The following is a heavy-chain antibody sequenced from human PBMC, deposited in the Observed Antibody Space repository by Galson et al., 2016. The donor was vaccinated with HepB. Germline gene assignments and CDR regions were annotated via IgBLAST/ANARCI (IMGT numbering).Heavy chain of an antibody. Sequence: SLRLSCAASGFTFSSYAIHWVRQAPGKGLEWVAVISYDGSNKYYADSVKGRFTISRDNSKNTLYLQMNSLRAEDTAVYYCARDGTEVWFSHYYYMDVWGKGTTVTVAS. CDR2: ISYDGSNK. CDR3: ARDGTEVWFSHYYYMDV. J-gene: IGHJ6*03. V-gene: IGHV3-30-3*01. D-gene: IGHD2-21*01. CDR1: GFTFSSYA.